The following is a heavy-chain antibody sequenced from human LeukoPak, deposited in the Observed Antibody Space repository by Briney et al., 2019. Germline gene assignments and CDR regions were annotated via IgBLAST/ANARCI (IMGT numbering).Heavy chain of an antibody. CDR3: ARGPRRSFRIAARPPDY. Sequence: PSETLSLTCAVYGGSFSSYYWSWIRQPPGKGLEWIGEINHTGSTNYNPSLKSRVTISVDTSKNQFSLNLSSVTAADTAVYYCARGPRRSFRIAARPPDYWGQGTLVTVSS. CDR1: GGSFSSYY. J-gene: IGHJ4*02. CDR2: INHTGST. D-gene: IGHD6-6*01. V-gene: IGHV4-34*01.